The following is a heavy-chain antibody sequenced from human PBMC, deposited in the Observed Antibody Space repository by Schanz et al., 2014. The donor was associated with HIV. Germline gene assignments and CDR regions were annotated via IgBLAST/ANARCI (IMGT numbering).Heavy chain of an antibody. CDR1: GFTYRNYG. J-gene: IGHJ4*02. V-gene: IGHV3-33*05. CDR3: ARGFQGFDY. D-gene: IGHD3-10*01. Sequence: QEQLVESGGGVVQPGRSLRLSCAASGFTYRNYGMHWVRQAPGKGLEWVAVISYDGSNKHYADSVKGRFTISRDNAKNFLYLQMDSLRAEDTALYYCARGFQGFDYWGQGTLVTVSS. CDR2: ISYDGSNK.